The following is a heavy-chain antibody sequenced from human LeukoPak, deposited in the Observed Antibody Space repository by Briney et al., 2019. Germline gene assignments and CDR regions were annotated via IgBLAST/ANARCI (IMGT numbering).Heavy chain of an antibody. CDR3: AVSSLPYGFEY. J-gene: IGHJ4*02. Sequence: QLGGSLRLSCAASGITLRNFWMHWVRQAPRKGLVWVSQISGDGSGTTYADSVKGRFTTSRDNAKNTVFLQMNSLRVDDTAVYYCAVSSLPYGFEYWGQGSPVTVSS. CDR2: ISGDGSGT. D-gene: IGHD3-10*01. V-gene: IGHV3-74*01. CDR1: GITLRNFW.